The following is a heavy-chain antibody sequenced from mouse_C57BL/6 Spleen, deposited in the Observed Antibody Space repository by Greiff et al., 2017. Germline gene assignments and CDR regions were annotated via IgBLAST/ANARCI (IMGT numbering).Heavy chain of an antibody. CDR2: ISDGGSYT. CDR3: ARDRNYDYAMDY. D-gene: IGHD2-1*01. CDR1: GFTFSSYA. J-gene: IGHJ4*01. Sequence: EVQLVESGGGLVKPGGSLKLSCAASGFTFSSYAMSWVRQTPEKRLEWVATISDGGSYTSYPDNVKGRFTIARDNAKNNLYLQMSQLKSEDTAMYYCARDRNYDYAMDYWGQGTSVTVSS. V-gene: IGHV5-4*01.